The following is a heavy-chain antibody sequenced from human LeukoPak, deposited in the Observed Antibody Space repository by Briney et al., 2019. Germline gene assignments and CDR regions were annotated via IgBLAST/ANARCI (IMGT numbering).Heavy chain of an antibody. J-gene: IGHJ4*02. CDR1: GGSISSGGYY. D-gene: IGHD5-18*01. CDR2: IYTSGST. CDR3: ARDRGYSYGYSYYFDY. V-gene: IGHV4-61*02. Sequence: PSETLSLTCTVSGGSISSGGYYWSWIRQPPGKGLEWIGRIYTSGSTNYNPSLKSRVTISVDTSKNQFSLKLSSVTAADTAVYYCARDRGYSYGYSYYFDYWGQGTLVTVSS.